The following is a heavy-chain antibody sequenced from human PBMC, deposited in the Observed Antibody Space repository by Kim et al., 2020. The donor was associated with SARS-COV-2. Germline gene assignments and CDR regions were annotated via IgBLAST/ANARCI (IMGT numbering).Heavy chain of an antibody. V-gene: IGHV1-69*13. J-gene: IGHJ6*02. Sequence: SVKVSCKASVGTFSSYAISWVRQAPGQGLEWMGGIIPIFGTANYAQKFQGRVTITADESTSTAYMELSSLSSEDTAVYYFARGFWRRNLDSSSWYGDYYYYGMDVWGQGTTVTVSS. CDR1: VGTFSSYA. CDR3: ARGFWRRNLDSSSWYGDYYYYGMDV. D-gene: IGHD6-13*01. CDR2: IIPIFGTA.